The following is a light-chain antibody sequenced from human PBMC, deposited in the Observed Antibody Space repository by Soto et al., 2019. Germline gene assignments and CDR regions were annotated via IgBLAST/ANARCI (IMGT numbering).Light chain of an antibody. Sequence: EIVLTQSPGTLSLSPGERATLSCRASQSVSSSYLAWYQQKPGQAPRLLIYGASSRATGIPDRFSGSGCGTDFTLTISRLEPEDFAVYYCQQYCSSPRTFGQGTKVEIK. J-gene: IGKJ1*01. V-gene: IGKV3-20*01. CDR2: GAS. CDR1: QSVSSSY. CDR3: QQYCSSPRT.